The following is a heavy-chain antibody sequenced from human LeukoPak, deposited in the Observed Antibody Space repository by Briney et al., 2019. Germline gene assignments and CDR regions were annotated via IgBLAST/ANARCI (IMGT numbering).Heavy chain of an antibody. V-gene: IGHV4-38-2*02. J-gene: IGHJ4*02. CDR1: GYSISSGYY. CDR2: IYHSGST. D-gene: IGHD2-2*01. CDR3: AREDAAMYYFDY. Sequence: SETLSLTCAVSGYSISSGYYWGWIRQPPGKGLEWIGRIYHSGSTYYNPSLKSRVTISVDTSKNQFSLKLSSVTAADTAVYYCAREDAAMYYFDYWGQGTLVTVSS.